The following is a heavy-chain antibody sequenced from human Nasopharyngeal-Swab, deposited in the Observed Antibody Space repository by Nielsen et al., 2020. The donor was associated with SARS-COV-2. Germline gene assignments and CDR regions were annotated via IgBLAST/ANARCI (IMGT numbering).Heavy chain of an antibody. Sequence: SLKISCAASGFTFDDYAMHWVRQAPGKGLEWVSGISWNSGDLGYADSVKGRFTISRDNAKNSLYLQMNSLRTEDTAFYYCAKDGDHGDFTVGIDSWGKGTLVTVSS. D-gene: IGHD4-17*01. CDR3: AKDGDHGDFTVGIDS. CDR1: GFTFDDYA. CDR2: ISWNSGDL. J-gene: IGHJ4*02. V-gene: IGHV3-9*01.